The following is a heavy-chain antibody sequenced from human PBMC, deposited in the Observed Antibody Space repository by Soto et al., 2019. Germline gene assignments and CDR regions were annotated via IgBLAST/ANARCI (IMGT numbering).Heavy chain of an antibody. CDR1: GGSISSNY. Sequence: SETLSLTCTVSGGSISSNYWTWIRQPPGKGLEWIVYVYNSGSTNYNPSLKSRVTISEDTSKSQFSLKVNPMTAADTAVYYCARYRREAVAGYTLDNWGQGILVTVSS. V-gene: IGHV4-59*01. J-gene: IGHJ4*02. CDR3: ARYRREAVAGYTLDN. D-gene: IGHD6-13*01. CDR2: VYNSGST.